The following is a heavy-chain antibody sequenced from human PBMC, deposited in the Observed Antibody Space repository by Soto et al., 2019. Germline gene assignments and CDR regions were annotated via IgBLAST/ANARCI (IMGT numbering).Heavy chain of an antibody. CDR2: IYWHDDK. CDR1: GFSLSTTGVG. CDR3: AHRGGAAVGLYYFDY. Sequence: SGPTLVNPTQTLTLTCTFSGFSLSTTGVGVSWIRQPPGKSLEWLALIYWHDDKRYSPSLKSRLTITNDTSKNQVVLTMTNTDPVDTAPYYCAHRGGAAVGLYYFDYWGQGALVTVSS. D-gene: IGHD6-13*01. J-gene: IGHJ4*02. V-gene: IGHV2-5*01.